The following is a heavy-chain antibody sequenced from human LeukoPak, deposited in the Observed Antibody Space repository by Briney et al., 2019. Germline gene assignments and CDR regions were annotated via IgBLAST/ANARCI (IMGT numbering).Heavy chain of an antibody. CDR2: IYTSGST. D-gene: IGHD2-15*01. CDR1: GGSISSGSYY. Sequence: SETLSLTCTVSGGSISSGSYYWSWIRQPAGKGLEWIGRIYTSGSTNYNPSLKSRVTISVDTSKNQFSLKLSSMTAADTAVYYCARNIGSCYSCFDYWGQGTLVTVSS. V-gene: IGHV4-61*02. J-gene: IGHJ4*02. CDR3: ARNIGSCYSCFDY.